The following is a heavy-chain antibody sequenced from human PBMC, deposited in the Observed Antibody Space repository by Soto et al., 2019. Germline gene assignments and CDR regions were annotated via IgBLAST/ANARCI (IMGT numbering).Heavy chain of an antibody. CDR3: ARVLTLEWLPKAYNWFDP. D-gene: IGHD3-3*01. Sequence: SETLSLTCTVSGGSISSYYWSWIRQPPGKGLEWIGYIYYSGSTNYNPSLKSRVTISVDTSKNQFSLKLSSVTAADTAVYYCARVLTLEWLPKAYNWFDPWGQGTLVTVSS. J-gene: IGHJ5*02. V-gene: IGHV4-59*01. CDR2: IYYSGST. CDR1: GGSISSYY.